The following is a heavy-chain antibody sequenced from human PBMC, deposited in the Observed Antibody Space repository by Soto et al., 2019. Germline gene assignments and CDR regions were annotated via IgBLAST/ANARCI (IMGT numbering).Heavy chain of an antibody. CDR3: ARDLRTYCGGDCLGH. CDR1: GYTFTSYY. Sequence: ASVKVSCKASGYTFTSYYMHWVRQAPAQGLAWMGIINPSGGSTSYAQKFQGRVTMTRDTSTSTVYMELSSLRSEDTAVYYCARDLRTYCGGDCLGHWGQGTLVTVSS. J-gene: IGHJ1*01. D-gene: IGHD2-21*02. CDR2: INPSGGST. V-gene: IGHV1-46*01.